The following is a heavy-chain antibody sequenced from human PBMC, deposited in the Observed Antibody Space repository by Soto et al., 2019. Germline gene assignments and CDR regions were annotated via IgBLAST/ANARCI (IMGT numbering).Heavy chain of an antibody. D-gene: IGHD3-9*01. CDR1: GFTFSSYA. CDR3: PKRTIRLRTRSTYYLNI. J-gene: IGHJ6*03. CDR2: ISGSGGST. Sequence: TGGSLRLSCAASGFTFSSYAMSWVRQAPGKGLEWVSAISGSGGSTYYADSVKGRFTISRDNSKNTLYLQMNSLRTEETAVYYHPKRTIRLRTRSTYYLNIWDK. V-gene: IGHV3-23*01.